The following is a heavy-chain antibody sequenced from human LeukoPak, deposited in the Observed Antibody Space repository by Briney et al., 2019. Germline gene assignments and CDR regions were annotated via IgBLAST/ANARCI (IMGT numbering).Heavy chain of an antibody. V-gene: IGHV3-23*01. Sequence: GGSLRLSCAASGFTFSNYAVSWVRQAPGKGLEWVSAISTSGGTPYYADSVKGRFTVSRDNSENTLYLQMNSLRAEDTALYYCAKDSETGYWYFDLWGRGTLVTVSS. CDR2: ISTSGGTP. CDR3: AKDSETGYWYFDL. D-gene: IGHD7-27*01. J-gene: IGHJ2*01. CDR1: GFTFSNYA.